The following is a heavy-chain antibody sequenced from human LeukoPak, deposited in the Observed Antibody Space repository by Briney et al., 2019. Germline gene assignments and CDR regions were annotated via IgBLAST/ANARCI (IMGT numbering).Heavy chain of an antibody. J-gene: IGHJ3*02. V-gene: IGHV3-23*01. Sequence: GGSLRLSCTTSKFNFNNYGMTWVRQAPGKGLEWVSSISGSGGSTQYAPSVQGRFTISRDNSKNTLYLQMNSLRAEDTAVYYCAKDPNGDYIGAFDIWGQGTMVTVSS. D-gene: IGHD4-17*01. CDR3: AKDPNGDYIGAFDI. CDR1: KFNFNNYG. CDR2: ISGSGGST.